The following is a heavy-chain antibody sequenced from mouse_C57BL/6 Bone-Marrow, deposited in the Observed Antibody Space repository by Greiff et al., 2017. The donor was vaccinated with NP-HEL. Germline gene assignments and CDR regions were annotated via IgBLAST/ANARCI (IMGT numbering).Heavy chain of an antibody. J-gene: IGHJ3*01. Sequence: VQLQQPGAELVKPGASVKLSCKASGYTFTSYWMHWVKQRPGQGLEWIGMIHPNSGSTNYNEKFKSKATLTVDKSSSTAYMQLSSLTSEDSAVYYCANYYYGSLPWFAYWGQGTLVTVSA. CDR3: ANYYYGSLPWFAY. V-gene: IGHV1-64*01. CDR1: GYTFTSYW. CDR2: IHPNSGST. D-gene: IGHD1-1*01.